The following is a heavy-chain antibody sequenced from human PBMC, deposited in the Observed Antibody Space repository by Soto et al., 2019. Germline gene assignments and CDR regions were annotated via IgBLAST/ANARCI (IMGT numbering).Heavy chain of an antibody. CDR2: IYYSGNT. CDR1: GGSMREYY. V-gene: IGHV4-59*01. Sequence: QVQLQESGPRLVKPSETLSLTCSVSGGSMREYYWSWIRQSPGKGPEWIGYIYYSGNTNYNPSLKSRVTISVDMPKSLFSLKLNSVTAADTAVYYCARQLGLWQPLDYWGRGTLVTVSS. CDR3: ARQLGLWQPLDY. D-gene: IGHD1-1*01. J-gene: IGHJ4*02.